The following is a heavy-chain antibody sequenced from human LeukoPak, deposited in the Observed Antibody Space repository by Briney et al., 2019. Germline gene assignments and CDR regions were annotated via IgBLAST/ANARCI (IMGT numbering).Heavy chain of an antibody. D-gene: IGHD2-15*01. V-gene: IGHV3-21*01. J-gene: IGHJ6*02. CDR3: AREVHSGYYGMDV. Sequence: GGSLRLSFAASGFTFSSYSMNWVRQAPGKGLEWVSSISSSSSYIYYADLVKGRFTISRDNAKNSLYLQMNSLRVEDTAVYYCAREVHSGYYGMDVWGQGTTVTVSS. CDR1: GFTFSSYS. CDR2: ISSSSSYI.